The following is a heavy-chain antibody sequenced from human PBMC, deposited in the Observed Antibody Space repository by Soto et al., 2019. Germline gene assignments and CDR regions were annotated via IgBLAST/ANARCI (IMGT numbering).Heavy chain of an antibody. CDR2: INWDGTTT. CDR3: VKEGGSIYFDH. J-gene: IGHJ4*02. V-gene: IGHV3-43*01. Sequence: EVQLVQSGGVVVQPGGSLRLSCAASGFNFDYYTMHWVRQTPGKGLEWVCLINWDGTTTYYAESMRGRFTVSRDNRRNTRYLQMYRLGPDDSDWYYCVKEGGSIYFDHWGQGALVTVSS. D-gene: IGHD3-16*01. CDR1: GFNFDYYT.